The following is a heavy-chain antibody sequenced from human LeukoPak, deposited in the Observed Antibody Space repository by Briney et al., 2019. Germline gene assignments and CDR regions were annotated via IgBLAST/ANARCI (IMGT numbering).Heavy chain of an antibody. Sequence: PGGSLRLSCAASGFTFSSYAMHWVRQAPGKGLEWVAVISYDGSNKYYADSVKGRFTISRDNSKNTLYLQMNSLRAEDTAVYYCAGDPRAMVEFDYWGQGTLVTVSS. D-gene: IGHD5-18*01. V-gene: IGHV3-30*04. CDR3: AGDPRAMVEFDY. J-gene: IGHJ4*02. CDR2: ISYDGSNK. CDR1: GFTFSSYA.